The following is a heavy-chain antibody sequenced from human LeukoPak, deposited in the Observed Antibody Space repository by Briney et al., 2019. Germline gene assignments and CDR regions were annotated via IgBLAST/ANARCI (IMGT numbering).Heavy chain of an antibody. CDR2: IKQDGTEK. J-gene: IGHJ5*02. Sequence: GGYLRLSCAASGFTFTTYWMGWVRQAPGKGLEWVANIKQDGTEKYYVDSVKGRFTISRDNAKNSLSLQMNSLRAEDTAVYYCARPLMYYYGSETYFWFDPWGQGTLVTVSS. D-gene: IGHD3-10*01. CDR1: GFTFTTYW. V-gene: IGHV3-7*01. CDR3: ARPLMYYYGSETYFWFDP.